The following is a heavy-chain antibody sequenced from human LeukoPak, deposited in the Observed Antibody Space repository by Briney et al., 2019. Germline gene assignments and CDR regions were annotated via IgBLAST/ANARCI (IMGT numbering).Heavy chain of an antibody. CDR1: GFTFSTYW. V-gene: IGHV3-7*03. J-gene: IGHJ6*02. D-gene: IGHD3-9*01. CDR3: ARGTSRYYYYGMDV. Sequence: GGSLRRSCAASGFTFSTYWMSWVRQAPGKGLEWVANINQDGSDEYYVDSVKGRFTVSRDNAKNSLYLQMNSLRAEDTALYHCARGTSRYYYYGMDVWGQGITVTVSS. CDR2: INQDGSDE.